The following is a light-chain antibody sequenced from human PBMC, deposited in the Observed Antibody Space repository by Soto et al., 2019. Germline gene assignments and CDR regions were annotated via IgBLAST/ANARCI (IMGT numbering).Light chain of an antibody. CDR1: QSVSSDY. V-gene: IGKV3-20*01. CDR2: AAS. J-gene: IGKJ1*01. Sequence: EFVLTQSPGTLSLSPGERATLSCRASQSVSSDYLAWYQQRPGQAPRLLIYAASSRATGIPDRFSGSGSGTDFTLTISRLEPEDFAVYYCQQYSDSVGTFGQGTKVDIK. CDR3: QQYSDSVGT.